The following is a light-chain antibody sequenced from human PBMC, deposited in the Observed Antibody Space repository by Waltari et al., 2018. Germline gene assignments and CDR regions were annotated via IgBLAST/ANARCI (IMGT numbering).Light chain of an antibody. V-gene: IGKV1-8*01. Sequence: AIRMTQSPSSRSASIGDRVTISCRASQGVSSYLAWYQQKPGKAPSLLIHAASTLQSGVPSRFSGSGTGTDFTLTITCLQSEDFATYYCQQYHDYPWTFGQGTKVEI. J-gene: IGKJ1*01. CDR1: QGVSSY. CDR3: QQYHDYPWT. CDR2: AAS.